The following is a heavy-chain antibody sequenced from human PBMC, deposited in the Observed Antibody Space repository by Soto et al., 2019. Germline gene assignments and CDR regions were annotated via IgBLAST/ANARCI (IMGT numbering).Heavy chain of an antibody. CDR1: GAFFSSNSAA. CDR2: TYYRSKWSN. CDR3: ARRRSGWDDYFYYGVDV. V-gene: IGHV6-1*01. D-gene: IGHD6-19*01. J-gene: IGHJ6*02. Sequence: QTLSLTGAISGAFFSSNSAAWNWIRQSPSRGLEWLGRTYYRSKWSNYYAVSVKSRITINPDTSKNQFSLQLTSVHPEDTAVYYCARRRSGWDDYFYYGVDVWGQGTTVTVSS.